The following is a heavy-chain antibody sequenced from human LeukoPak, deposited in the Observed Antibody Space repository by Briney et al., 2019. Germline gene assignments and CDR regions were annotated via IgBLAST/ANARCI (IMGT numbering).Heavy chain of an antibody. CDR3: ATGRSCPTCYLTDY. Sequence: GGALTLSCAASGFHFRSYIMNWIRQAPGKGPELGSSISTRSNYIYYRDSVKGRFTISRDDARNSLYLQMNNLRAEDTALYYCATGRSCPTCYLTDYWGQGTLVTVSS. D-gene: IGHD2-2*01. CDR2: ISTRSNYI. V-gene: IGHV3-21*06. J-gene: IGHJ4*02. CDR1: GFHFRSYI.